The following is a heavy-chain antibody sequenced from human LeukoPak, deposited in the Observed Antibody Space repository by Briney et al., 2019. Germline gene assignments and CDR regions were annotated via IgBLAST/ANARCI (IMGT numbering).Heavy chain of an antibody. D-gene: IGHD3-10*01. CDR2: IVPSGGTT. V-gene: IGHV3-23*01. CDR3: AKDVLAGDY. Sequence: PGGSLKLSCAASGFTFSSYGMNWVRQAPGKGLEWVSGIVPSGGTTYYADSVKGRFTISRDNSKNTLYLQMNSLRAEDTAVYYCAKDVLAGDYWGQGTLVTVSS. CDR1: GFTFSSYG. J-gene: IGHJ4*02.